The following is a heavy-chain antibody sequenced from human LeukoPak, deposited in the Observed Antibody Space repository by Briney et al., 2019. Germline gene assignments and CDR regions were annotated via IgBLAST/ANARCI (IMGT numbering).Heavy chain of an antibody. V-gene: IGHV3-48*03. J-gene: IGHJ4*02. D-gene: IGHD3/OR15-3a*01. CDR1: GSTFSNYE. CDR3: ASRPYGFLGPFDY. Sequence: PGGSLRLSCAVPGSTFSNYEINWVRRAPGKGLEWTSYISSSGSTIYYADSVKGRFTISRDNAKNSLYLQMNSLRAEDTAIYYCASRPYGFLGPFDYWGQGTLVTVSS. CDR2: ISSSGSTI.